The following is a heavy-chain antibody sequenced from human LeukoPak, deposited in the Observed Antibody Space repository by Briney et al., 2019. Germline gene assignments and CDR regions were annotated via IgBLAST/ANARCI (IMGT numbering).Heavy chain of an antibody. CDR1: GGTFSSYA. D-gene: IGHD6-13*01. CDR3: ARDSSSGDAFDI. J-gene: IGHJ3*02. V-gene: IGHV1-69*01. CDR2: IIPIFGTA. Sequence: ASVKVSCKASGGTFSSYAISWVRQAPGQGLEWMGGIIPIFGTANYAQKFQGRVTITADESTSTAYMELSSLRSEDTAVYYCARDSSSGDAFDIWDQGTMVTVSS.